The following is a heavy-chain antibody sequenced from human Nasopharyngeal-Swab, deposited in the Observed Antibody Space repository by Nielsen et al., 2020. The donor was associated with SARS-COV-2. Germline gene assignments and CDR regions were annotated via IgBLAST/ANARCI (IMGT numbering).Heavy chain of an antibody. J-gene: IGHJ4*02. V-gene: IGHV1-3*01. CDR3: ARGYSYGHIDY. CDR1: GYTFTSYA. D-gene: IGHD5-18*01. Sequence: ASVKVSCKASGYTFTSYAMHWVRQAPGQRLEWMGWINAGNGNTKYSQKFQGRVTITKDTSASTAYMELSSLRSEDTAVYYCARGYSYGHIDYWGQGTLITVSS. CDR2: INAGNGNT.